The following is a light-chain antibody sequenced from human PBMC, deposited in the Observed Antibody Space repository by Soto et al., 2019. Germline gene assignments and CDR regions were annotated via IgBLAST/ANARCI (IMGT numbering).Light chain of an antibody. J-gene: IGLJ3*02. CDR3: QVWESGSDRDVL. V-gene: IGLV3-21*01. CDR2: YDS. Sequence: SYELTQPSSVSVAPGVTARITCGGNNIGSKSVQWYQQKPRQAPVLVIYYDSNRPSGIPERVSGSNSGNTATLTISRVEAGDEADYYRQVWESGSDRDVLFGGGTKLTVL. CDR1: NIGSKS.